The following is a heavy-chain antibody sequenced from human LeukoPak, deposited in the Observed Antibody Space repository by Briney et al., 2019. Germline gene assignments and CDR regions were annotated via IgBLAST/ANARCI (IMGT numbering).Heavy chain of an antibody. J-gene: IGHJ5*02. Sequence: GGSLRLSCAASGFTFSSYAMSWVRQAPGKGLGWVSAISGSGGSTYYADSVKGRFTISRDNSKNTLYLQMNSLGAEDTAVYYCAKAGEYYYDSSGPTWGQGTLVTVSS. CDR2: ISGSGGST. CDR3: AKAGEYYYDSSGPT. V-gene: IGHV3-23*01. CDR1: GFTFSSYA. D-gene: IGHD3-22*01.